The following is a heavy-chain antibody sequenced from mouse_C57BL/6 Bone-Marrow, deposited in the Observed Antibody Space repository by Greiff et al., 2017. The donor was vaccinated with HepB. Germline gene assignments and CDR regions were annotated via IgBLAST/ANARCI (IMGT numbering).Heavy chain of an antibody. CDR1: GFTFSDYG. J-gene: IGHJ4*01. D-gene: IGHD1-1*01. CDR2: ISSGSSTI. CDR3: ARVATPRLYAMDY. V-gene: IGHV5-17*01. Sequence: VQLKESGGGLVKPGGSLKLSCAASGFTFSDYGMHWVRQAPEKGLEWVAYISSGSSTIYYADTVKGRFTISRDNAKNTLFLQMTSLRSEDTAMYYCARVATPRLYAMDYWGQGTSVTVSS.